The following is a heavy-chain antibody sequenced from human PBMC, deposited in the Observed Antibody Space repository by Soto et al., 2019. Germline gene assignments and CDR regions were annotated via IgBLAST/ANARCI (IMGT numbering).Heavy chain of an antibody. J-gene: IGHJ4*02. V-gene: IGHV4-59*12. D-gene: IGHD2-8*02. CDR2: IYYSGST. Sequence: SETLSLTCTVSGGSISSYYWSWIRQPPGKGLEWIGYIYYSGSTNYNPSLKSRVTISVDTSKNQFSLKLSSVTAADMVVYYCARDKITGLFDYWGQGTLVTVSS. CDR1: GGSISSYY. CDR3: ARDKITGLFDY.